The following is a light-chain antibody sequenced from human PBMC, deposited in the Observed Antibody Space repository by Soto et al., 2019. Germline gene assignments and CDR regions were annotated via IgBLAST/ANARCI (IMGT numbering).Light chain of an antibody. CDR1: SGDIGSYNR. CDR3: SSYTSSSTLYV. V-gene: IGLV2-14*01. J-gene: IGLJ1*01. Sequence: QSALTQPASVSGSPGQSITISCTGTSGDIGSYNRVSWYQQHPGKAPKLIIYEDNNRPSGVSNRFSGSKSGNTASLTISGLQAEDEAEYYCSSYTSSSTLYVFGTGTKVTVL. CDR2: EDN.